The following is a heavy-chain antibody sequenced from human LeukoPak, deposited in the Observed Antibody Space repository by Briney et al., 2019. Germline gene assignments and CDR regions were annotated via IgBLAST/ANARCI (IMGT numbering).Heavy chain of an antibody. J-gene: IGHJ4*02. Sequence: GGSLRLSCAASGFTVSSNYMSWVRQAPGKGLEWVSVIYSGGSTYYADSVKGRFTISRDNSKNTLYLQMNSLRAEDTAVYYCASSDTWENYFDYRGQGTLVTVSS. V-gene: IGHV3-53*01. CDR3: ASSDTWENYFDY. CDR1: GFTVSSNY. D-gene: IGHD5-18*01. CDR2: IYSGGST.